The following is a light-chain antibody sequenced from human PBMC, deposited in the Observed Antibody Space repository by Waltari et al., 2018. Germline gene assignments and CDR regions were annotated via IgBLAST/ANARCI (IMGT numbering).Light chain of an antibody. CDR3: QQSSSSPIT. CDR2: GSF. J-gene: IGKJ5*01. CDR1: QTISNS. V-gene: IGKV1-39*01. Sequence: DIQMTQSPPSLSASVGDRVTITCRASQTISNSLDWYQQKPGKAPKLLIYGSFILQSGVPSRFSGSGSRTDFTLTISSLQPEDFATYYCQQSSSSPITFGQGTRLEIK.